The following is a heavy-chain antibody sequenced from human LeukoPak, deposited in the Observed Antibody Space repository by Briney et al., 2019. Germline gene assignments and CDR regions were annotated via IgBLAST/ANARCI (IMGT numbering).Heavy chain of an antibody. J-gene: IGHJ4*02. CDR3: ARDLDCSSTSCLDY. CDR2: IYSGGST. D-gene: IGHD2-2*01. V-gene: IGHV3-53*01. CDR1: GFTVSSNY. Sequence: GGSLRLSCAASGFTVSSNYMSWVRQAPGKGLEWVSVIYSGGSTYYADSVKGRFTISRDNSKNTLYLQMNSLRAEDTAVYYCARDLDCSSTSCLDYWGQGTLVTVSS.